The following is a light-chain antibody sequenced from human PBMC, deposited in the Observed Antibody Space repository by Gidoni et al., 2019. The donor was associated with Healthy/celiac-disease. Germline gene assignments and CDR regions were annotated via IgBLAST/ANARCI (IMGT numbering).Light chain of an antibody. CDR3: QQYNNWPPEYT. CDR1: QSVNSN. Sequence: EIVMTQSQATLSVSPGERATLSCRASQSVNSNLAWYQQKPGQAPRLLIYGASTRATGIPARFSGSGSGTEFTLTISSLQSEDFAVYYCQQYNNWPPEYTFGQGTKLEIK. J-gene: IGKJ2*01. CDR2: GAS. V-gene: IGKV3-15*01.